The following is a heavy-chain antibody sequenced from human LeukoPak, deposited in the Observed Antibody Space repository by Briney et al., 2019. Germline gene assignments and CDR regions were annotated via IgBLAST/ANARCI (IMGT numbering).Heavy chain of an antibody. Sequence: SETLSLTCTVSGGSISSSSYYWGWIRQPPGKGLEWIGSIYYSGSTYYNPSLKSRVTISVDTSKNQFSLKLSSVTAADTAVYYCARARPDYYDSSGYSTSPYFDYWGQGTLVTVSS. V-gene: IGHV4-39*01. D-gene: IGHD3-22*01. CDR3: ARARPDYYDSSGYSTSPYFDY. J-gene: IGHJ4*02. CDR1: GGSISSSSYY. CDR2: IYYSGST.